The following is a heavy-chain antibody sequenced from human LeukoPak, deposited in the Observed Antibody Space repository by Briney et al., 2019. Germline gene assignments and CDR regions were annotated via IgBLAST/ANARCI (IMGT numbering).Heavy chain of an antibody. J-gene: IGHJ6*03. Sequence: SETLSLTCTVSGGSISSYYWSWIRQPPGNGLEWIGYIYTSGSTNYNPSLKSRVTISVDTSKNQFSLKLSSVTAADTAVYYCARQGSYYYYYMDVWGKGTTVTVSS. CDR3: ARQGSYYYYYMDV. V-gene: IGHV4-4*09. CDR2: IYTSGST. CDR1: GGSISSYY.